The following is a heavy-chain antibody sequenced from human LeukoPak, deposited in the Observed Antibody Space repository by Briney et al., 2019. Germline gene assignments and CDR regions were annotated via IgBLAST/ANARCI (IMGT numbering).Heavy chain of an antibody. CDR1: GFTFSSYA. J-gene: IGHJ4*02. D-gene: IGHD1-26*01. V-gene: IGHV3-64*01. Sequence: QPGGSLRLSCAASGFTFSSYAMLWVRQAPGKGLEYVSAICSNGGSTYYANSVKGRFTISRDNSKNTLYLQMGSLRAEDMAVYYCARASAGWGADDYWGQGTLVTVPS. CDR2: ICSNGGST. CDR3: ARASAGWGADDY.